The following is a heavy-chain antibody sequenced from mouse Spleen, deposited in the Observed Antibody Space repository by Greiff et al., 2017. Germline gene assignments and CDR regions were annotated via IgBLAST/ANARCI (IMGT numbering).Heavy chain of an antibody. V-gene: IGHV1-18*01. Sequence: EVQLQQSGPELVKPGASVKIPCKASGYTFTDYNMDWVKQSHGKSLEWIGDINPNNGGTIYNQKFKGKATLTVDKSSSTAYMELRSLTSEDTAVYYFAREYHTGYYCYSKDYWGQGTTLTVSS. D-gene: IGHD5-1*01. J-gene: IGHJ4*01. CDR2: INPNNGGT. CDR1: GYTFTDYN. CDR3: AREYHTGYYCYSKDY.